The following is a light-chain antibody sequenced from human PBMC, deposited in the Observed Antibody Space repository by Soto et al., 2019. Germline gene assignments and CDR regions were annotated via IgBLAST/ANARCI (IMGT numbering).Light chain of an antibody. J-gene: IGLJ3*02. CDR2: EVS. Sequence: QSALTQPASVSGSPGQSITISCTGTSNDVGAYKYVSWYQQHPGKAPRLLIYEVSNRPSGVSYRFSGSKSGNTASLTISGLQAEDEADYYCSSYTSTTTLVFGRGTKLTVL. V-gene: IGLV2-14*01. CDR1: SNDVGAYKY. CDR3: SSYTSTTTLV.